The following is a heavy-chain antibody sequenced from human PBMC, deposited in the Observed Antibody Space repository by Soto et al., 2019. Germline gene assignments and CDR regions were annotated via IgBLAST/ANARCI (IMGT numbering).Heavy chain of an antibody. D-gene: IGHD2-2*01. V-gene: IGHV3-49*03. J-gene: IGHJ4*02. CDR1: GFTFGDYA. CDR3: TRDSFVVPAAKIDY. Sequence: GGSLRLSCTASGFTFGDYAMSWFRQAPGKGLEWVGFIRSKAYGGTTEYAASVKGRFTISRDDSKSIAYLQMNSLKTEDTAVYYCTRDSFVVPAAKIDYWGQGTLVTVSS. CDR2: IRSKAYGGTT.